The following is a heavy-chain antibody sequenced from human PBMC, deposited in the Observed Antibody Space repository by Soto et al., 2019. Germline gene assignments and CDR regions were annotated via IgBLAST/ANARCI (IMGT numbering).Heavy chain of an antibody. Sequence: QVQLVQSGAEVKKPGSSVKVSCKASGGTFSSYAISWVRQAPGQGLEWMGGIIPIFGTANYAQKFQGRVTISADESQSTDYIELSNLRSEDPAVYYCALMISPYEILTGYYPDNYDGMDVWGQGTTVTVSS. D-gene: IGHD3-9*01. J-gene: IGHJ6*02. CDR3: ALMISPYEILTGYYPDNYDGMDV. CDR2: IIPIFGTA. CDR1: GGTFSSYA. V-gene: IGHV1-69*12.